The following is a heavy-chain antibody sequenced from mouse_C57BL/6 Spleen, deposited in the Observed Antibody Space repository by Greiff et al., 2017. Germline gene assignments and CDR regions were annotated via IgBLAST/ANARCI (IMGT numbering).Heavy chain of an antibody. V-gene: IGHV1-81*01. CDR2: IYPRSGNT. J-gene: IGHJ3*01. CDR3: AREGAYGNYEGWFAY. D-gene: IGHD2-1*01. CDR1: GYTFASYG. Sequence: QVQLQQSGAELARPGASVKLSCKASGYTFASYGISWVKQRTGQGLEWIGAIYPRSGNTYYNEKFKGKATLTADKSSSTAYMELRSLTSEDSAVYFCAREGAYGNYEGWFAYWGQGTLVTVSA.